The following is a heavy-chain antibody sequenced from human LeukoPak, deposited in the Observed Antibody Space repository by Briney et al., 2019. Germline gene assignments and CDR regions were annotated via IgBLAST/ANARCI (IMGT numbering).Heavy chain of an antibody. D-gene: IGHD4-17*01. CDR2: MNPNSGNT. V-gene: IGHV1-8*01. J-gene: IGHJ6*03. CDR1: GYTFTSFD. CDR3: ARAPKCTVTICYYYMDV. Sequence: ASVKVSCKASGYTFTSFDINWVRQATGQGLEWMGWMNPNSGNTGYAQKFQGRVTMTRNTSISTAYMELSSLRSEDTAAYYCARAPKCTVTICYYYMDVWGKGTTVTISS.